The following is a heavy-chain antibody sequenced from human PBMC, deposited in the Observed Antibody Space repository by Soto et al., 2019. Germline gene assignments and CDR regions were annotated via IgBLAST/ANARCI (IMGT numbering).Heavy chain of an antibody. V-gene: IGHV3-23*01. CDR1: GFTFSSYA. CDR3: AKGQQWHPTSSTDY. J-gene: IGHJ4*02. Sequence: EVQLLESGGGLVQPGGSMRLSCAASGFTFSSYAMSWVRQAPGKGLEWVSAISGSGGSTYYADSVKGRFTISRDNSKNTLYLQMNSLRAEDTAVYFCAKGQQWHPTSSTDYWGQGTLVTVSS. CDR2: ISGSGGST. D-gene: IGHD6-19*01.